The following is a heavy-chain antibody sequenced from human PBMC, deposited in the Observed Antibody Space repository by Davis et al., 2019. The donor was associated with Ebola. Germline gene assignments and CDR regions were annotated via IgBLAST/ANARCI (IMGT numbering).Heavy chain of an antibody. J-gene: IGHJ5*02. CDR3: AREGSSIAARLPWFDP. CDR1: GGTFSSYT. CDR2: IIPILGIA. V-gene: IGHV1-69*04. D-gene: IGHD6-6*01. Sequence: AASVKVSCKASGGTFSSYTISWVRQAPGQGLEWMGRIIPILGIANYAQKFQGRVTITADKSTSTAYMELSSLRSDDTAVYYCAREGSSIAARLPWFDPWGQGTLVTVSS.